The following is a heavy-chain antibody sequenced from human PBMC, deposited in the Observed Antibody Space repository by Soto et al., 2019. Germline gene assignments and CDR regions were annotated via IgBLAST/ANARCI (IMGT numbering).Heavy chain of an antibody. D-gene: IGHD2-15*01. CDR1: GGSISSSSYC. CDR2: IYYSGST. V-gene: IGHV4-39*01. CDR3: ARHRSVVVVAGTYNWFDP. Sequence: ASETLSLTCTVSGGSISSSSYCWGWIRQPPGKGLEWIGSIYYSGSTYYNPSLKSRVTISVDTSKNQFSLKLSSVTAADTAVYYCARHRSVVVVAGTYNWFDPWGQGTLVTVSS. J-gene: IGHJ5*02.